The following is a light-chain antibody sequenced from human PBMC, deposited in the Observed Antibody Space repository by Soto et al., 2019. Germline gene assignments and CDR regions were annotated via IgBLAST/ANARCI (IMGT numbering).Light chain of an antibody. CDR1: QSISSN. V-gene: IGKV3-15*01. J-gene: IGKJ5*01. CDR2: GTS. Sequence: EIVMTQSPATLSVSPGERVTLSCRASQSISSNLAWYQQKPGQAPSLLMYGTSTRATGIPARFSGSGSGTEFPLTIRSLQSEDFAVYYWQQYNTWSSITFGQGTRLEIK. CDR3: QQYNTWSSIT.